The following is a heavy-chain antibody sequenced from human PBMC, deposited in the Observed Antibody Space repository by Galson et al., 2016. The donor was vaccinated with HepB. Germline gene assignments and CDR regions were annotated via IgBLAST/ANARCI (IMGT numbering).Heavy chain of an antibody. J-gene: IGHJ4*02. CDR3: ARGGSRPIDY. CDR1: GFTFSSHW. V-gene: IGHV3-74*01. CDR2: IHPDGSST. Sequence: SLRLSCAASGFTFSSHWMLWVRQAPGKGLVWVSRIHPDGSSTSYADSVKGRFTISRDNAKNTLYLQMNSLRAEDTAVYYCARGGSRPIDYWGQGTLVTVSS. D-gene: IGHD1-26*01.